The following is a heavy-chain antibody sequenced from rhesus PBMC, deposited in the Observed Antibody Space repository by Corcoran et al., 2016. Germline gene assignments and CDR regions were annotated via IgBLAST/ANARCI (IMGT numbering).Heavy chain of an antibody. D-gene: IGHD1-44*02. J-gene: IGHJ4*01. CDR2: IYARDGTT. CDR3: AREGAPLGTRYFDF. Sequence: EVQLVESGGGLAQPGGSLRLSCAASGFTFRASLIHWVRQTLGKGLEWVARIYARDGTTWYTDSVKGRFTISRDNARETAYLQMDSLRSEDTAVYYCAREGAPLGTRYFDFWGQGVLVTVSS. CDR1: GFTFRASL. V-gene: IGHV3-59*01.